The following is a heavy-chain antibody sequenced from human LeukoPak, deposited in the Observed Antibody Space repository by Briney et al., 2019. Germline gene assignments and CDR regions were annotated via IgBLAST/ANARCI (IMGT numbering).Heavy chain of an antibody. CDR2: ISSSSSTI. CDR3: AREIAAAGTWAYRVYGMDV. D-gene: IGHD6-13*01. Sequence: GGSLQLSCAASGFTFSSYSMNWVRPAPGKGLGGVSYISSSSSTIYYADSVKGRFTISRDNAKNSLYLQMNSLRAEDTAVYYCAREIAAAGTWAYRVYGMDVWGQGTTVTVSS. V-gene: IGHV3-48*01. CDR1: GFTFSSYS. J-gene: IGHJ6*02.